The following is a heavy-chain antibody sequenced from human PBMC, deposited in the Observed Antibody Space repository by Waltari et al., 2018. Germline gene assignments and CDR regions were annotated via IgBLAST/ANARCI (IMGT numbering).Heavy chain of an antibody. CDR1: GFTFSSYG. Sequence: QVQLVESGGGVVQPGRSLRLSCAASGFTFSSYGMHWVRQAPGKGLEWVAVISYDGSNKYYADSVKGRFTISRDNSKNTLYLQMNSLRAEDTAVYYCAKGGWELLDAFDIWGQGTMVTVSS. V-gene: IGHV3-30*18. CDR2: ISYDGSNK. CDR3: AKGGWELLDAFDI. D-gene: IGHD1-26*01. J-gene: IGHJ3*02.